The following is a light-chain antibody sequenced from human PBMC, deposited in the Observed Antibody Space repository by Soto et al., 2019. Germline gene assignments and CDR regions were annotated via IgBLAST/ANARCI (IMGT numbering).Light chain of an antibody. J-gene: IGKJ5*01. Sequence: EVVMTQSPATLSVSPGERATLSCRASQSVSSDLAWYQQKPGQAPRLLIYDATTRATGIPDRFSGSGSGTDFSLTIRRLEPEDFAVYYCKQHGDSPITFGQGTRLEI. V-gene: IGKV3-15*01. CDR3: KQHGDSPIT. CDR2: DAT. CDR1: QSVSSD.